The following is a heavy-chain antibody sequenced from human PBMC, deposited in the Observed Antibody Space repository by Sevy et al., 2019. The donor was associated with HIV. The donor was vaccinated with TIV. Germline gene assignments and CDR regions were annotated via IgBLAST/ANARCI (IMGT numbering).Heavy chain of an antibody. V-gene: IGHV3-15*01. CDR1: GFTFNNAW. CDR2: IKSKTDGGTT. CDR3: TTGAYYYDSGGYRGFDY. D-gene: IGHD3-22*01. J-gene: IGHJ4*02. Sequence: GGSLRLSCAASGFTFNNAWMSWVRQAPGKGLEWVGRIKSKTDGGTTDYAVPVKGRFTISRDDSKNTLYLQMNSLKTEDTAVYYCTTGAYYYDSGGYRGFDYWGQGTLVTVSS.